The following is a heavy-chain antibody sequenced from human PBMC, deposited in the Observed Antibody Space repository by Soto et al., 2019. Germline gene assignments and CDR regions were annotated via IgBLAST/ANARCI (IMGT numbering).Heavy chain of an antibody. V-gene: IGHV3-48*02. D-gene: IGHD2-2*01. Sequence: VKLVESGGGWVQPGGSLRLSCAASGFRFSTYDMNWVRQGPGKGLEWLSYITTSSSSIKYADSVKGRFTVSRDDAKNSLYLQMSSLRDDDTAVYYCARDPQRGYSGLDVWGQGTTVSVSS. J-gene: IGHJ6*02. CDR1: GFRFSTYD. CDR3: ARDPQRGYSGLDV. CDR2: ITTSSSSI.